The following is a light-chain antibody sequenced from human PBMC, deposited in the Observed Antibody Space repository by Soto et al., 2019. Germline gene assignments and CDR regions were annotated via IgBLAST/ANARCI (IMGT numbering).Light chain of an antibody. Sequence: EIVLTQSPGTLSLSPGEGATLSCRASQTISNNYLAWYQHKPGQAPRLLIYAASARATGSPDRFSGSGSGAYFPPPVNRLEPEDFAAYYCQQYGTSPRTFGQGTKVEI. CDR2: AAS. CDR3: QQYGTSPRT. J-gene: IGKJ1*01. V-gene: IGKV3-20*01. CDR1: QTISNNY.